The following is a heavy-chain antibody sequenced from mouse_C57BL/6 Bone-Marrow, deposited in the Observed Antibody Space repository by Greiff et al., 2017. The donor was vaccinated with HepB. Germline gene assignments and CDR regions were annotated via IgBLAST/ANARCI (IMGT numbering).Heavy chain of an antibody. CDR3: ITTVVALYYYAMDY. D-gene: IGHD1-1*01. CDR1: GFNIKDDY. Sequence: VQLKQSGAELVRPGASVKLSCTASGFNIKDDYMHWVKQRPEQGLEWIGWIDPENGDTEYASKFQGKATITADTSSNTAYLQLSSLTSEDTAVYYCITTVVALYYYAMDYWGQGTSVTVSS. J-gene: IGHJ4*01. V-gene: IGHV14-4*01. CDR2: IDPENGDT.